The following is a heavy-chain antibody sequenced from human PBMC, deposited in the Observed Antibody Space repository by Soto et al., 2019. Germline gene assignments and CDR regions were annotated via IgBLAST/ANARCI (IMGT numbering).Heavy chain of an antibody. Sequence: SVKVSCKASGYTFTSYGISWVRQAPGQGLEWMGWIIPIFGTANYAQKFQGRVTITADESTSTAYMELSSLRSEDTAVYYCARGDVDTAIFVPWGQGTLVTAPQ. CDR3: ARGDVDTAIFVP. J-gene: IGHJ5*02. CDR1: GYTFTSYG. D-gene: IGHD5-18*01. CDR2: IIPIFGTA. V-gene: IGHV1-69*13.